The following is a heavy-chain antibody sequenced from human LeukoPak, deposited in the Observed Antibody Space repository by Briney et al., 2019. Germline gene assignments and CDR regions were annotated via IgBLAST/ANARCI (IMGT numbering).Heavy chain of an antibody. D-gene: IGHD2-2*01. J-gene: IGHJ4*02. CDR1: GFTFDDYA. Sequence: GGSLRLSCAASGFTFDDYAMHWVRQAPGKGLERVSGISWNSGSIGYADSVKGRVTISRDNAQHSLYLQLNSLRAEDTALYYCAKDGRYCSSTSCYNGGLDYWGQGTLVTVSS. CDR3: AKDGRYCSSTSCYNGGLDY. V-gene: IGHV3-9*01. CDR2: ISWNSGSI.